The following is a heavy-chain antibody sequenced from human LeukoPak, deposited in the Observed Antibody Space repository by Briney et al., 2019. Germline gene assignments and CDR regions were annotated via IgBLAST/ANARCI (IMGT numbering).Heavy chain of an antibody. CDR1: GGSFSGYY. J-gene: IGHJ4*02. Sequence: SETLSLTCAVYGGSFSGYYWSWTRQPPGKGLEWIGEINHSGSTNYNPSLKSRVTISVDTSKNQFSLKLSSVTAADTAVYYCARSSHSTSCYDSWGQGTLVTVSS. CDR2: INHSGST. D-gene: IGHD2-2*01. CDR3: ARSSHSTSCYDS. V-gene: IGHV4-34*01.